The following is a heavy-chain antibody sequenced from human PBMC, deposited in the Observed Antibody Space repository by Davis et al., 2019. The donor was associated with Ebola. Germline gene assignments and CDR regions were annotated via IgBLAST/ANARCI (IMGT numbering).Heavy chain of an antibody. CDR2: IRSKANSYAT. V-gene: IGHV3-73*01. Sequence: GESLKISCAASGFTFSGSAMHWVRQASGKGLEWVGRIRSKANSYATAYAASVKGRFTISRDDSKNTAYLQMNSLKGADTAVYYCARDPDAPGIGFDPWGQGTLVTVSS. D-gene: IGHD2-2*01. J-gene: IGHJ5*02. CDR1: GFTFSGSA. CDR3: ARDPDAPGIGFDP.